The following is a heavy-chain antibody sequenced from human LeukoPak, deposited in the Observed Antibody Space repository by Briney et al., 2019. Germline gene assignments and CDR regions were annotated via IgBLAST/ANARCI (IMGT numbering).Heavy chain of an antibody. CDR1: GFTFSDQY. J-gene: IGHJ4*02. Sequence: GGSLRLSCAASGFTFSDQYMDWVRQAPGKGLEWVCLTRNKANSYTTEYAASWKGRFTISRDDSRNSLFLQMNSLKTEDTAVYYFVTYYFDSSGYYHDYWGQGTLVTVSS. D-gene: IGHD3-22*01. V-gene: IGHV3-72*01. CDR2: TRNKANSYTT. CDR3: VTYYFDSSGYYHDY.